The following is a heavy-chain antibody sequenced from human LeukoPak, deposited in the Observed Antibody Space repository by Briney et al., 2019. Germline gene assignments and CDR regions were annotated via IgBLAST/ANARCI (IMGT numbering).Heavy chain of an antibody. CDR3: ARDGGSVVVPAAILDY. CDR2: ISSSSSYI. J-gene: IGHJ4*02. D-gene: IGHD2-2*01. Sequence: PGGSLRLSCAASGFTFSSYSMNWVRRAPGKGLEWVSSISSSSSYIYYADSVKGRFTISRDNAKNSLYLQMNSLRAEDTAVYYCARDGGSVVVPAAILDYWGQGTLVTVSS. CDR1: GFTFSSYS. V-gene: IGHV3-21*01.